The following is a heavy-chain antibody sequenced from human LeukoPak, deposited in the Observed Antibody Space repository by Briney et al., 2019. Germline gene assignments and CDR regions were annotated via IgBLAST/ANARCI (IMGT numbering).Heavy chain of an antibody. CDR3: ARGELLGYCSSTSCANYFDY. J-gene: IGHJ4*02. V-gene: IGHV4-34*01. Sequence: SETLSLTCAVYGGSFSGYYWSWIRQPPGKGLEWIGEINHSGSTNYNPPPTRRVTISVDTSKNQFSLKLSSVTAADTAVYYCARGELLGYCSSTSCANYFDYWGQGTLVTVSS. D-gene: IGHD2-2*01. CDR1: GGSFSGYY. CDR2: INHSGST.